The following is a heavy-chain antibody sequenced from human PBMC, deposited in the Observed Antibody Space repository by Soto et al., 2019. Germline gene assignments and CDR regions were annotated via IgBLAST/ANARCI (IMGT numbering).Heavy chain of an antibody. D-gene: IGHD2-2*01. CDR3: AREREYCSSTSCYLWGYHNYYYYGMDV. CDR1: GFTFSDYY. V-gene: IGHV3-11*06. CDR2: ISSSSSYT. J-gene: IGHJ6*02. Sequence: PGGSLRLSCAASGFTFSDYYMSWIRQAPGKGLEWVSYISSSSSYTNYADSVKGRFTISRDNAKNSLYLQMNSLRAEDTAVYYCAREREYCSSTSCYLWGYHNYYYYGMDVWGQGTTVTVSS.